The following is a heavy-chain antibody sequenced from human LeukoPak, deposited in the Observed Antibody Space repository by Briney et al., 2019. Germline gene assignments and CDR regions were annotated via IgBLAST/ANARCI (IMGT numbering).Heavy chain of an antibody. V-gene: IGHV1-2*02. CDR2: INPNSGGT. D-gene: IGHD6-13*01. J-gene: IGHJ4*02. CDR3: ARIEGSASTWYD. Sequence: ASVKVSCKTPGHCFTAYYMHWVRQAPGQGLEWMGYINPNSGGTKYAQKFQGRVTMTRDTSITTAYMELARLTSDDTAVYYCARIEGSASTWYDWGQGTLVTVSS. CDR1: GHCFTAYY.